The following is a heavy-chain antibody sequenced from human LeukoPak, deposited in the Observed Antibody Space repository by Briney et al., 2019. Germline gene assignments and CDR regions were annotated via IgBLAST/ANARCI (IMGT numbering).Heavy chain of an antibody. Sequence: PSETLSLTCTVSGASITSYYWSWIRQPPGKGLVWIGYIYYSGSTDYNPSLKSRVTISVDTSKNQFSLRLTSVTAADTAVYYCATTYCSSSSCYYYMDVWGKGTTVTVSS. J-gene: IGHJ6*03. CDR1: GASITSYY. V-gene: IGHV4-59*01. D-gene: IGHD2-2*01. CDR3: ATTYCSSSSCYYYMDV. CDR2: IYYSGST.